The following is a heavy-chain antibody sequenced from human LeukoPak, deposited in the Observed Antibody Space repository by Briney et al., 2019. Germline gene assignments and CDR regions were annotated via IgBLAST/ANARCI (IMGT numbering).Heavy chain of an antibody. D-gene: IGHD1-26*01. V-gene: IGHV3-23*01. J-gene: IGHJ4*02. CDR2: VRGSGGST. CDR1: GFTFSSYA. CDR3: AKVVGATALYVPVDY. Sequence: GGSLRLSCAASGFTFSSYAMSWVRQAPGKGLEWVSGVRGSGGSTYYADSVKGRFTISRDNSKNTLYLQMNSLRAEDTAVYYCAKVVGATALYVPVDYWGQGTLVTVSS.